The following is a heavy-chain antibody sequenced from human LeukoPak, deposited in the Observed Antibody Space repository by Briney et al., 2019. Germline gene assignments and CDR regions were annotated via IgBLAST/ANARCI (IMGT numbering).Heavy chain of an antibody. J-gene: IGHJ4*02. CDR2: ISGSRGKT. D-gene: IGHD3-22*01. CDR3: AKPYYYNTSGYY. V-gene: IGHV3-23*01. Sequence: PGGSLRLSCAASGFTFSTYAMSGVRQGPGKGVEWVSAISGSRGKTFYADCVKGRFTIDRENRKNSLYLKRNSLRAEDTAIYYCAKPYYYNTSGYYWGQGTLVTVSS. CDR1: GFTFSTYA.